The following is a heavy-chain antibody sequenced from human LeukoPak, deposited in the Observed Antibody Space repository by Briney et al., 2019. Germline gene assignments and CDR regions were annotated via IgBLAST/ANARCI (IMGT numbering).Heavy chain of an antibody. CDR3: ARDRLRGVYLDY. CDR1: GGSISSYY. Sequence: SETLSLTCTVSGGSISSYYWSWIRQPPGKGLEWIGYIYYSGSTNYNPSLKSRVTISVDTSKNQFSLKLSSVTAADTAMYYCARDRLRGVYLDYWGQGTLVTVSS. J-gene: IGHJ4*02. V-gene: IGHV4-59*01. CDR2: IYYSGST. D-gene: IGHD3-10*01.